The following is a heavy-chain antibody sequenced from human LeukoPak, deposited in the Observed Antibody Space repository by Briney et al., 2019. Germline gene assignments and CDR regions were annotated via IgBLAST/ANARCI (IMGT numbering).Heavy chain of an antibody. V-gene: IGHV3-30*04. CDR3: ASGNYDSSGYYFGYFDY. CDR1: GFTFSSYA. D-gene: IGHD3-22*01. Sequence: PGGSLRLSCAASGFTFSSYAMHWVRQAPGKGLEWVAVISYDGSNKYYADSVKGRFTISRDNSKNTLYLQMNSLRAEDTAVYYCASGNYDSSGYYFGYFDYWGQGTLVTVSS. CDR2: ISYDGSNK. J-gene: IGHJ4*02.